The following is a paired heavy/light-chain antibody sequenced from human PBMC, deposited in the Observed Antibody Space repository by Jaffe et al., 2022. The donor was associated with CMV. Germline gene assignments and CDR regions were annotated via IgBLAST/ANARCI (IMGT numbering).Heavy chain of an antibody. V-gene: IGHV1-69*01. CDR1: GGTFKYYV. J-gene: IGHJ6*02. CDR2: IIPALGTP. D-gene: IGHD2-21*02. Sequence: QVQLVQSGAEVKKSGSSVRVSCKASGGTFKYYVMNWVRQAPGQGLEWMGQIIPALGTPNYAQKFQARVTITADESTSTAYMELSSLRSEDTAMYYCAGPAVVTDTGYYYYGLGVWGQGTTVTVSS. CDR3: AGPAVVTDTGYYYYGLGV.
Light chain of an antibody. CDR1: QSISY. CDR2: GAS. J-gene: IGKJ4*01. V-gene: IGKV3-20*01. Sequence: ETVLTQSPGTLSLSPGERATLSCRASQSISYLAWYQQKPGQAPRLLIYGASSRATGIPDRFSGSGSGTDFTLTISKIEPEDFAVYYCHQYGRSRDTFGGGTKVEIK. CDR3: HQYGRSRDT.